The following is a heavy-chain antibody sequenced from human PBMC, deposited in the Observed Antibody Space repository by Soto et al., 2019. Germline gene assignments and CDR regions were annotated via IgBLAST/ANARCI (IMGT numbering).Heavy chain of an antibody. CDR1: GYNFTSYW. CDR2: IYPGDSDT. D-gene: IGHD3-10*01. J-gene: IGHJ6*02. Sequence: HGESLKISCKGSGYNFTSYWIGWVRQMPGKGLECMGIIYPGDSDTRYSPSFQGQVTISADKSISTAYLQWSSLKASDTAMYYCAGGGVRGVITRTRDYYGMDVWGQGTTVTVSS. V-gene: IGHV5-51*01. CDR3: AGGGVRGVITRTRDYYGMDV.